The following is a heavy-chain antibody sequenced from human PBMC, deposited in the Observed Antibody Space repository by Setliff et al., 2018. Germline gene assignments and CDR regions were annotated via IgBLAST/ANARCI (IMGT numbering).Heavy chain of an antibody. CDR1: GGSFSGYY. V-gene: IGHV4-34*01. D-gene: IGHD3-22*01. J-gene: IGHJ4*02. CDR3: ARQLCSSGYCYATTFDY. CDR2: INHSGST. Sequence: KSSETLSLTCAVYGGSFSGYYWSWIRQPPGKGLEWIGEINHSGSTNYNPSLKSRVTISVDTSKNQFSLKLSSVTASDTAVYYCARQLCSSGYCYATTFDYWGQGTLVTVSS.